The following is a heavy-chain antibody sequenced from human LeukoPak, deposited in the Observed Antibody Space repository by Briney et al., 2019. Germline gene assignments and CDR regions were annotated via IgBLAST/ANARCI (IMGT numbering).Heavy chain of an antibody. CDR2: TSYSGNT. CDR3: ARDHGYFGMDV. V-gene: IGHV4-59*01. J-gene: IGHJ6*02. Sequence: PSETLSLTCIVSGGSIGNYYWNWIRQPPGKGLEWIGYTSYSGNTIYNPSLKSRVTISIDPFKNQLSLKVTSVTAADTAVYYCARDHGYFGMDVWGQGTTVT. CDR1: GGSIGNYY.